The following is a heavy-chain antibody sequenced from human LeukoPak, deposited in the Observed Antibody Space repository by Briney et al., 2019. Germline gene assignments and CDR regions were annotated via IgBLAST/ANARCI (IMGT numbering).Heavy chain of an antibody. V-gene: IGHV1-69*13. CDR2: IIPIFGTA. CDR1: GYTFTSYG. D-gene: IGHD6-13*01. J-gene: IGHJ4*02. Sequence: GASVKVSCKASGYTFTSYGISWVRQAPGQGLEWMGGIIPIFGTANYAQKFQGRVTITADESTSTAYMELSSLRSEDTAVYYCAREKIAAAGVSDYWGQGTLVTVSS. CDR3: AREKIAAAGVSDY.